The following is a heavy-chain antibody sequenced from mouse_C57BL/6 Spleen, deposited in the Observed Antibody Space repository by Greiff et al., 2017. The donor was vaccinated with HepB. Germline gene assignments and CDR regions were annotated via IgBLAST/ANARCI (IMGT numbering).Heavy chain of an antibody. V-gene: IGHV1-9*01. CDR2: ILPGSGRN. J-gene: IGHJ4*01. CDR3: ARGYERGSTMDY. Sequence: QVQLQPSGAELMKPGAPVKLSCQATGYPFTGYWIRGVKQRPGHCLEWVGEILPGSGRNNYNEKFKGKATFTADSSSNTAYMQLSSLTTEDSAIYYCARGYERGSTMDYWGQGTSVTVSS. D-gene: IGHD2-10*02. CDR1: GYPFTGYW.